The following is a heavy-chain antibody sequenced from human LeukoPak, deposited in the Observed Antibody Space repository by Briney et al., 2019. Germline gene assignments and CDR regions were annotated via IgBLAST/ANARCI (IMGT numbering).Heavy chain of an antibody. CDR1: GDSISGFY. V-gene: IGHV4-4*07. CDR2: ISTSGST. Sequence: SETLSLTCTVSGDSISGFYWSWIRQPAGKGLQWIGRISTSGSTNYNPSLNSRVTMSVDRSTNEFSLTVRSVTAADTALYYCARGLPSYGDYVDYYFYMDVWGKGTTVTVSS. CDR3: ARGLPSYGDYVDYYFYMDV. J-gene: IGHJ6*03. D-gene: IGHD4-17*01.